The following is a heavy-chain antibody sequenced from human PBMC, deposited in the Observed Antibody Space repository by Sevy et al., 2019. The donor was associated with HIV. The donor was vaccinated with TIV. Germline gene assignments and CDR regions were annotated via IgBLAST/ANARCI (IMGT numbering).Heavy chain of an antibody. D-gene: IGHD5-18*01. Sequence: GGSLRLSCAASGFTFSISAMTWVRQAPGKGLEWVSVISCSGNSAYYADSVKGRFTISRDNSKNTLSLQMNSLRAEDTAVYYCAKGGRSYGDSYFDHWGQGTLVTVSS. CDR2: ISCSGNSA. J-gene: IGHJ4*02. CDR3: AKGGRSYGDSYFDH. CDR1: GFTFSISA. V-gene: IGHV3-23*01.